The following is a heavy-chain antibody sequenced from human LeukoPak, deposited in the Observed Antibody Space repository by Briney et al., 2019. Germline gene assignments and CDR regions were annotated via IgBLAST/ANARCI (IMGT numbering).Heavy chain of an antibody. Sequence: ASVKVSCKASGYTFTSYGISWVRQAPGQGLEWMGWIGAYNGNTNYAQKLQGRVTMTTDTSTSTAYMELRSLRSDDTAVYYCARDPRQYYYDSSGYSRPFDYWGQGTLVTVSS. CDR1: GYTFTSYG. CDR3: ARDPRQYYYDSSGYSRPFDY. V-gene: IGHV1-18*01. J-gene: IGHJ4*02. CDR2: IGAYNGNT. D-gene: IGHD3-22*01.